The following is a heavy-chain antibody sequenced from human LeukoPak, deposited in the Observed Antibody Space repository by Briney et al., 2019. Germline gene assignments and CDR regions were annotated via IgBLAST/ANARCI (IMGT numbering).Heavy chain of an antibody. D-gene: IGHD3-22*01. CDR2: IYYSGST. J-gene: IGHJ4*02. Sequence: SETLSLTCTVSGGSISSYYWSWIRQPPGKGLEWIGYIYYSGSTNYNPSLKSRVTISVDTSKNQFSLKLSSVTAADTAVYYCARVAYSDSSGYFFDYWGQGTLVTVSS. CDR1: GGSISSYY. CDR3: ARVAYSDSSGYFFDY. V-gene: IGHV4-59*01.